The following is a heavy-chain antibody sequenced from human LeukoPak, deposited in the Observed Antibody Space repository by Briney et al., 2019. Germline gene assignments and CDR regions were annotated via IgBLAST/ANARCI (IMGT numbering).Heavy chain of an antibody. D-gene: IGHD3-10*01. CDR2: IYPGDSDT. CDR3: ARTVVGDYYYYYGMDV. V-gene: IGHV5-51*01. Sequence: KISCKGSGYSFTSYWIGWVRQMPGKGLEWMGIIYPGDSDTRYSPSFQGQVTISADKSISTAYLQWSSLKASDTAMYYCARTVVGDYYYYYGMDVWGQGTTVTVSS. J-gene: IGHJ6*02. CDR1: GYSFTSYW.